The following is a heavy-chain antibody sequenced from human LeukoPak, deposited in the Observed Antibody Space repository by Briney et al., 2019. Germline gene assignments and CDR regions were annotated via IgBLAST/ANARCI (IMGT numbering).Heavy chain of an antibody. CDR3: ARDFDSSGYYYLEH. CDR1: GYTFTNYY. Sequence: ASMKVSCKASGYTFTNYYIHWVRQAPGQGLEWMGIINPSGGATNYAQKFQGRVTMTRDTSTSTVYMELNSLRSEDTAVYYCARDFDSSGYYYLEHWGQGTLVTVSS. D-gene: IGHD3-22*01. V-gene: IGHV1-46*01. CDR2: INPSGGAT. J-gene: IGHJ4*02.